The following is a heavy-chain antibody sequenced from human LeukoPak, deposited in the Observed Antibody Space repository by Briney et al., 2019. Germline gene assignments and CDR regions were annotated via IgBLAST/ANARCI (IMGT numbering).Heavy chain of an antibody. D-gene: IGHD3-10*01. J-gene: IGHJ4*02. CDR1: GFTFSTYW. Sequence: GGSLRLSCAASGFTFSTYWMTWFRQAPGRGREWVANIKQDGGETYYVDSVKGRFTISRDNAKNSLYLQMNSLRAEDTALYYCARLRGGAYWGQGTLVTVSS. CDR3: ARLRGGAY. CDR2: IKQDGGET. V-gene: IGHV3-7*01.